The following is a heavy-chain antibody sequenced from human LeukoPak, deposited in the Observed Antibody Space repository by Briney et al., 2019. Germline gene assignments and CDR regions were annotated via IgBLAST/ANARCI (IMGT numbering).Heavy chain of an antibody. Sequence: ASVKVSCKASGYTFTSYYMHWVRQAPGQGLEWMGLINPTGGSTGYAQKFQGRVTMTRDMSTSTDYMELSSLRSEDTAVYYCASNTMVRGVIYWFDPWGQGTLVTVSS. CDR3: ASNTMVRGVIYWFDP. J-gene: IGHJ5*02. V-gene: IGHV1-46*01. CDR1: GYTFTSYY. CDR2: INPTGGST. D-gene: IGHD3-10*01.